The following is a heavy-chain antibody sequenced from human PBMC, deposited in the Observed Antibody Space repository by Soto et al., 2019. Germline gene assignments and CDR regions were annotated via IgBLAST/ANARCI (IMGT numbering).Heavy chain of an antibody. CDR2: IWYDGSKK. CDR1: GFTFSRYG. V-gene: IGHV3-33*01. J-gene: IGHJ4*02. Sequence: QVQLVESGGGVVQPGRSLRLSCVASGFTFSRYGMHWVRQAPGKGLEWVAVIWYDGSKKYYADSVKGRFTISRDNSHNTLYPQMNSLRAEDTAVYYCARGVAVTAVDYWGQGTLVTVSS. CDR3: ARGVAVTAVDY. D-gene: IGHD2-21*02.